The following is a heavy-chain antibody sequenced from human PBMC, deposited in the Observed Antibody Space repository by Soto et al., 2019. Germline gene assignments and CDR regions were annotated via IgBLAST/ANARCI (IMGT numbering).Heavy chain of an antibody. V-gene: IGHV3-53*01. CDR1: GFRFSDYP. Sequence: AGGSLRLSCVGSGFRFSDYPLSWVRQAPGKGLEWVSVIYSGGNTYYADSVKGRFTISRDTSKNTLHLQMNSLRAEDTAVYYCARASGSRLFDYWGQGALVTVSS. CDR3: ARASGSRLFDY. D-gene: IGHD1-26*01. J-gene: IGHJ4*02. CDR2: IYSGGNT.